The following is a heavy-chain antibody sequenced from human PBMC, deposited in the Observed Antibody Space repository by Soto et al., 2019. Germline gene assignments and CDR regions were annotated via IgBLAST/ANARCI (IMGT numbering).Heavy chain of an antibody. CDR3: ARGRTSSTYFYVIDV. CDR2: ISAYNGNT. V-gene: IGHV1-18*01. Sequence: ASVKVSCKASGYTFTSYGISWVRQAPGQGLEWMGWISAYNGNTNYAQKLQGRVAMTTDTSTTTAYMELRSLRSDDTAVYYCARGRTSSTYFYVIDVGGQGATVTVSS. J-gene: IGHJ6*02. D-gene: IGHD6-13*01. CDR1: GYTFTSYG.